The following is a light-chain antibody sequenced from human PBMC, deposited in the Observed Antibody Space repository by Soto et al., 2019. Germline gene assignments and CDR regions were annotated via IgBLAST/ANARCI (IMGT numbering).Light chain of an antibody. J-gene: IGKJ1*01. CDR1: QTISSW. Sequence: DIQMTQSPSTLSASVGDRVTITCRASQTISSWLAWYQQKPGKPPKLLIFDASTLQRGVPSRFSGSGSGTEFTLTISSLKPDDFATYYCQHYNSYGTFGQGTKVDI. CDR3: QHYNSYGT. V-gene: IGKV1-5*01. CDR2: DAS.